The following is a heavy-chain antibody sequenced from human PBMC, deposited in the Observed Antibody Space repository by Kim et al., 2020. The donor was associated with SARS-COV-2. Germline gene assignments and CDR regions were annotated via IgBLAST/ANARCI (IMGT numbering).Heavy chain of an antibody. V-gene: IGHV3-23*01. D-gene: IGHD6-13*01. Sequence: GGSLRLSCAASGFPFTPYPMTWVRQAPGKGLEWVSTITGRGHNTYYADSVMDRFTVSRDNSNNMLYLQMNSLRPEDTALYYCAKAYSSTWSGGQYHYGM. CDR3: AKAYSSTWSGGQYHYGM. CDR2: ITGRGHNT. CDR1: GFPFTPYP. J-gene: IGHJ6*01.